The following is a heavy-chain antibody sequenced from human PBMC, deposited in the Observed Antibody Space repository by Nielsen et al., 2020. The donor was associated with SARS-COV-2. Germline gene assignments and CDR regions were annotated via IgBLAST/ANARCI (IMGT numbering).Heavy chain of an antibody. Sequence: GESLKISCAASGFTFSSYGMHWVRQAPGKGLEWVAVIWYDGSNQYYADSVKGRFTISRDNSKNTLYLQMNSLKTEDTAVYFCSRVRAGAFDLWGQGTMVTVSS. CDR1: GFTFSSYG. D-gene: IGHD6-25*01. CDR2: IWYDGSNQ. V-gene: IGHV3-33*01. CDR3: SRVRAGAFDL. J-gene: IGHJ3*01.